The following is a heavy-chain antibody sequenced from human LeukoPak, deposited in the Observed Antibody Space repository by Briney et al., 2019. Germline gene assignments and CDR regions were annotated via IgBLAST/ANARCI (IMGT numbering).Heavy chain of an antibody. J-gene: IGHJ5*02. CDR1: GYTFTSYG. CDR2: ISAYNGNT. V-gene: IGHV1-18*04. Sequence: GASVKVSCKASGYTFTSYGISWVRQAPGQGLEWMGRISAYNGNTNYAQKLQGRVTMTTDTSTSTAYMELRSLRSDDTAVYYCARANMVRGVIIRNWFDPWGQGTLVTVSS. CDR3: ARANMVRGVIIRNWFDP. D-gene: IGHD3-10*01.